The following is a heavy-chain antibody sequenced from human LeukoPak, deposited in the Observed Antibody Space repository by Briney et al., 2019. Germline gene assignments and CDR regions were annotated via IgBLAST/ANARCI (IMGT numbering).Heavy chain of an antibody. CDR3: AREERSSYVGGVSQYFLR. V-gene: IGHV3-48*03. J-gene: IGHJ1*01. D-gene: IGHD2-8*01. Sequence: SGGSLRLFCAASGFTFSSYAMHWVRQAPGKGLEWVSYIGSSGITIYYADSVRGRFTISRDNAKNSLYLQMNSLRAEDTAVYYCAREERSSYVGGVSQYFLRWGKGTLVTVSS. CDR2: IGSSGITI. CDR1: GFTFSSYA.